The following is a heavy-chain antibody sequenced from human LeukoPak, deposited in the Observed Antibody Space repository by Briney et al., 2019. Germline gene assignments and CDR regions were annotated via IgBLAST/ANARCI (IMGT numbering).Heavy chain of an antibody. CDR2: INPNNGDT. CDR3: ARYGGYDYQLDY. J-gene: IGHJ4*02. D-gene: IGHD5-12*01. V-gene: IGHV1-2*02. CDR1: GYTFTSYD. Sequence: GASVKVSCKASGYTFTSYDINWVRQAPGQGLEWMGLINPNNGDTKYGQKFQGRVTMTTDTSISTAYMELTRLTPDDTAVFYCARYGGYDYQLDYWGQGTLVTVSS.